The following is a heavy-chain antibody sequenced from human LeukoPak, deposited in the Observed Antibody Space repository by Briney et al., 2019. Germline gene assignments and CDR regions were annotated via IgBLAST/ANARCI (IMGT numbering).Heavy chain of an antibody. CDR2: IWRGGST. V-gene: IGHV3-66*04. Sequence: GGSLRLSCAASGFTVSTNYMTWVRQAPGKGLEWVAFIWRGGSTSYADSVKGRFTISRDNSKNTLYLQMNSLRAEDTAVYYCVRRGYRGFDYEYWGQGTLVTVSS. J-gene: IGHJ4*02. CDR3: VRRGYRGFDYEY. CDR1: GFTVSTNY. D-gene: IGHD5-12*01.